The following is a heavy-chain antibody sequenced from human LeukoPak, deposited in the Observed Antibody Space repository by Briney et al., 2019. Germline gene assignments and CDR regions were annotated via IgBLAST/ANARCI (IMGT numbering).Heavy chain of an antibody. D-gene: IGHD2-15*01. J-gene: IGHJ4*02. V-gene: IGHV1-2*02. Sequence: ASVKVSCRASGYTLSDNYPHWVRQAPGQGLEWMGWINPNSGGTNYAQKFQGRVTMTRDTSISTAYMELSRLRSDDTAVYYCARAPLLVVRADYWGQGTLVTVSS. CDR3: ARAPLLVVRADY. CDR2: INPNSGGT. CDR1: GYTLSDNY.